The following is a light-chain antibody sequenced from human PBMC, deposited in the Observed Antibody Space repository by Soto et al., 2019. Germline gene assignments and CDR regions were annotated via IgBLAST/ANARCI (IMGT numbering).Light chain of an antibody. Sequence: DIQMTQSPSSLSASVGDTVTITCRASQSFGSWLAWYQQKPGQAPKLLIYDISSLEYGVPSRFSGSGSGTEFTLTISSLQPDDFATYYCQQYNLSPSSFGQGTK. CDR2: DIS. V-gene: IGKV1-5*01. CDR3: QQYNLSPSS. J-gene: IGKJ2*01. CDR1: QSFGSW.